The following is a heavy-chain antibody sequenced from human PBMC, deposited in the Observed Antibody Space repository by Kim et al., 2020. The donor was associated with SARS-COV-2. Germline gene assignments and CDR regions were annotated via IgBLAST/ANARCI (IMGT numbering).Heavy chain of an antibody. Sequence: GESLKISCKGSGDTFSNYWIAWVRQMPGKGLEWMGIIYPTDSDIRNSPSFQGQVTISADKSINTAYLQWSSLKASDTGIYYCARLVGKVDGMDVWGQGTTVTVS. V-gene: IGHV5-51*01. CDR2: IYPTDSDI. D-gene: IGHD2-15*01. J-gene: IGHJ6*02. CDR1: GDTFSNYW. CDR3: ARLVGKVDGMDV.